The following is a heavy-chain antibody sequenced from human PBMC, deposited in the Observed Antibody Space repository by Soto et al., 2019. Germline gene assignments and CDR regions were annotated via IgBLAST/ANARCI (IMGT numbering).Heavy chain of an antibody. D-gene: IGHD5-18*01. CDR1: GGTFSSYA. Sequence: SVKVSCKASGGTFSSYAISWLRQAPGQGLEWMGGIIPIFGTANYAQKFQGRVTITADKSTSTAYMELSSLRSKDTAVYYCLCGYSFHDWFDPWGQGTLVTVSS. V-gene: IGHV1-69*06. J-gene: IGHJ5*02. CDR3: LCGYSFHDWFDP. CDR2: IIPIFGTA.